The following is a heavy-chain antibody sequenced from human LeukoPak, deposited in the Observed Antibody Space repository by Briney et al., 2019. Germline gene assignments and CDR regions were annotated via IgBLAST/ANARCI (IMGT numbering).Heavy chain of an antibody. J-gene: IGHJ4*02. V-gene: IGHV3-21*01. CDR2: ISSSSSYI. D-gene: IGHD2-15*01. Sequence: GGSLRLSCAASGFTFSSYSMNWVRQAPGKGLEWVSSISSSSSYIYYADSVKGRFTISRDNAKNSLYLQMNSLRAEDTAVYYCAREGGYSPPLDYWGQGTLVTVSS. CDR1: GFTFSSYS. CDR3: AREGGYSPPLDY.